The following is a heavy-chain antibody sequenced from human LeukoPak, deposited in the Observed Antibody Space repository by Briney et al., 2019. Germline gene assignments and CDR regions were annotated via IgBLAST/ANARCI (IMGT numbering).Heavy chain of an antibody. CDR1: GFIFNTYA. J-gene: IGHJ5*02. V-gene: IGHV3-23*01. CDR3: ARDATGDGDLES. CDR2: IRGSGEST. D-gene: IGHD4-17*01. Sequence: GGSLRLSCAASGFIFNTYAMSWVRQAPGKGLEWVSTIRGSGESTHYADSVQGRFTISRDNSLYTVYLQMNSLRSEDTAVYYCARDATGDGDLESWGQGTLVTVSP.